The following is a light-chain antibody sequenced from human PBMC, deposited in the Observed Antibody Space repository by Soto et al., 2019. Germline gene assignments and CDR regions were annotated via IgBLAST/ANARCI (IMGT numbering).Light chain of an antibody. V-gene: IGKV3-15*01. Sequence: EIVMTQSPATLSVSPGERATLSCRASQSISYNLAWYQKKGGQAPRLLMYGASTRATGIPARFSGSGSGTEFTLTISSLQSEDFAVYFCQQYNNWPPWTFGQGTKWIS. CDR3: QQYNNWPPWT. J-gene: IGKJ1*01. CDR1: QSISYN. CDR2: GAS.